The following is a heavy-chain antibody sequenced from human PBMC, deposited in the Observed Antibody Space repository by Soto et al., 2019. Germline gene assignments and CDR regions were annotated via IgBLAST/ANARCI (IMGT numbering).Heavy chain of an antibody. V-gene: IGHV4-34*01. D-gene: IGHD2-2*01. CDR2: INHSGST. J-gene: IGHJ4*02. Sequence: QVQLQQWGAGLLKPSETLSLTCAVYGGSFSGYYWSWIRQPPGKGLEWIGEINHSGSTNYNPSLKSRVTISVDTSKNQFSLKLSSVTAADTAVYYCARGKRIVVVPAAIFDYWGQGTLVTVSS. CDR1: GGSFSGYY. CDR3: ARGKRIVVVPAAIFDY.